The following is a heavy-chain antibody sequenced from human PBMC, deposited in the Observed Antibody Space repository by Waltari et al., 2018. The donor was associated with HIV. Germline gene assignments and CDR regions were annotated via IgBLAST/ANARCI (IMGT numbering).Heavy chain of an antibody. CDR3: ARDSNYDYYYGMDV. J-gene: IGHJ6*02. Sequence: QLQLQESGSGLVKPSQTLSLTCAVSGGSISSGGYSWSWIRPPPGKGLEWIGYIYHSGSTYYNPSLKSRVTISVDRSKNQFSLKLSSVTAADTAVYYCARDSNYDYYYGMDVWGQGTTVTVSS. V-gene: IGHV4-30-2*01. CDR2: IYHSGST. D-gene: IGHD4-4*01. CDR1: GGSISSGGYS.